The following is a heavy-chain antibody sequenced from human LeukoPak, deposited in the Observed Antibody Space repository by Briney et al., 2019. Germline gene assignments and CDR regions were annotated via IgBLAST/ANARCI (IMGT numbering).Heavy chain of an antibody. CDR2: ISGSGGST. V-gene: IGHV3-23*01. CDR1: GFTFSSYG. D-gene: IGHD4-17*01. J-gene: IGHJ4*02. Sequence: GGSLRLSCAASGFTFSSYGMSWVRQAPGKGLEWVSAISGSGGSTYYADSVKGRFTISRDNSKNTLYLQMNSLRAEDTAVYYCAKSGEDYGDYSDYWGQGTLVTVSS. CDR3: AKSGEDYGDYSDY.